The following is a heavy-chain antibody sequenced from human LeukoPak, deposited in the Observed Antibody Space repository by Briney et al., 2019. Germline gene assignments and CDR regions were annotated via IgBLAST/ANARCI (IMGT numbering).Heavy chain of an antibody. V-gene: IGHV3-30*12. CDR2: ISYDGSNK. Sequence: PGGSLRLSCAASGFTFGKYGMHWVRQAPGKGLEWVAVISYDGSNKYYADSVKGRFTISRDNSKNTLYLQMRSLRAEDTAIYYCAKDLTAAPGNVFHFDHWGQGALVTVSS. J-gene: IGHJ4*02. CDR1: GFTFGKYG. CDR3: AKDLTAAPGNVFHFDH. D-gene: IGHD6-13*01.